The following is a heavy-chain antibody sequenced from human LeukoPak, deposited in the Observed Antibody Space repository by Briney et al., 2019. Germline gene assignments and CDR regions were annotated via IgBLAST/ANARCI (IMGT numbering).Heavy chain of an antibody. CDR1: GYTFTGYY. CDR2: INPSGGST. D-gene: IGHD3-3*01. V-gene: IGHV1-46*01. CDR3: ARDPNFGVVIDNWFDP. Sequence: ASVKVSCKASGYTFTGYYVHWVRQAPGQGLEWMGIINPSGGSTSYAQKFQGRVTMTRDTSTSTVYMELSSLRSEDTAVYYCARDPNFGVVIDNWFDPWGQGTLVTVSS. J-gene: IGHJ5*02.